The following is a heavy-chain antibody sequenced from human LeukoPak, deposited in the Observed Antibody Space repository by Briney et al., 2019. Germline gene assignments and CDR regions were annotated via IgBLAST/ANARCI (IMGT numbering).Heavy chain of an antibody. CDR1: GYTFTSYD. Sequence: ASVKVSCKASGYTFTSYDINWVRQATGQGLEWTGWMNPNSGNTGYAQKFQGRVTITRNTSISTAYMELSSLRSEDTAVYYCARGLGRTAMVTRGGVRFDYWGQGTLVTVSS. J-gene: IGHJ4*02. D-gene: IGHD5-18*01. CDR3: ARGLGRTAMVTRGGVRFDY. V-gene: IGHV1-8*03. CDR2: MNPNSGNT.